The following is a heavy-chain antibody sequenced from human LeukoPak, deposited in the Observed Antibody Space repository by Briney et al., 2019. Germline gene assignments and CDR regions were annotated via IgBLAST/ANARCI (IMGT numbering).Heavy chain of an antibody. CDR2: ISAYNGNT. CDR1: GYTFTSYG. CDR3: AREGPDCSSTSCSIPYYYYYYMDV. J-gene: IGHJ6*03. D-gene: IGHD2-2*01. Sequence: ASVKVSCKASGYTFTSYGISWVRQAPGQGLEWMGWISAYNGNTNYAQKLQGRVTMTTDTSTSTAYMELRSLRSDDTAVYYCAREGPDCSSTSCSIPYYYYYYMDVWAKGPRSPSP. V-gene: IGHV1-18*01.